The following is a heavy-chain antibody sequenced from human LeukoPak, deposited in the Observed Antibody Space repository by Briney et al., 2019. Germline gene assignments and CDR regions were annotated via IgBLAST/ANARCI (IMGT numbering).Heavy chain of an antibody. D-gene: IGHD3-3*01. CDR2: IRYDGSNK. Sequence: GGSLRLSCAASGFTFSSYGMHWVRQAPGKGLEWVAFIRYDGSNKYYADSVKGRFTISRDNSKNTLYLQMNSLRAEDTAVYYCAKDRRITIFGVVRIGAFDIWGQGTMVTVSS. CDR1: GFTFSSYG. J-gene: IGHJ3*02. V-gene: IGHV3-30*02. CDR3: AKDRRITIFGVVRIGAFDI.